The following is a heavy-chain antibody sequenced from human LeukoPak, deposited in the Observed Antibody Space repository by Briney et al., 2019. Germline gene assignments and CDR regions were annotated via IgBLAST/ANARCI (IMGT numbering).Heavy chain of an antibody. J-gene: IGHJ4*02. CDR3: AKVNNYDDY. Sequence: GGSLRLSCAASGFTFSDYYMSWIRQAPGKGLEWVAAISPDGNNEYYIDSVKGRFTVSRDNSKNMIYLQMNSLRGEDSAVYYCAKVNNYDDYWGQGTLVTVSS. CDR1: GFTFSDYY. CDR2: ISPDGNNE. V-gene: IGHV3-30*18. D-gene: IGHD1/OR15-1a*01.